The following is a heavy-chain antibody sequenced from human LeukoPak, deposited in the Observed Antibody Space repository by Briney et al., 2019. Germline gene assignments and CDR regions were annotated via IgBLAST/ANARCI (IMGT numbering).Heavy chain of an antibody. CDR3: ARGSRIAGWFDP. J-gene: IGHJ5*02. Sequence: SETLSLTCTVSGVSISSGGYYWSWIRQHPGKGLEWIGYIYYSGSTYYNPSLKSRVTISVDTSKNQFSLKLSSVTAADTAVYYCARGSRIAGWFDPWGQGTLVTVSS. D-gene: IGHD1-14*01. V-gene: IGHV4-31*03. CDR2: IYYSGST. CDR1: GVSISSGGYY.